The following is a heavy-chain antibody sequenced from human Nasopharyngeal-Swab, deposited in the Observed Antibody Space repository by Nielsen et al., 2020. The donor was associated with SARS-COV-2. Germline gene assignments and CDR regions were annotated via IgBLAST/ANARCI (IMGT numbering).Heavy chain of an antibody. CDR3: ARLLLSEYFDY. V-gene: IGHV5-51*01. J-gene: IGHJ4*02. Sequence: GESLKISCKGSGSIFSNYWIGWVRQMPGKGLEWVGIIYPGDSDTRYSPSFQGQVTISADKSISTTYLQWSSLKASDTAMYYCARLLLSEYFDYWGQGTLVTVSS. CDR1: GSIFSNYW. CDR2: IYPGDSDT.